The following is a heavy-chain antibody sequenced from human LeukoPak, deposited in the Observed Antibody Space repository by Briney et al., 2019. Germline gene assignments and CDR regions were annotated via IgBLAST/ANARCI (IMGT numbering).Heavy chain of an antibody. D-gene: IGHD5-18*01. Sequence: PSETLSLTCSVSGGSVSSGSYYWSWIRQPPGKGLEWIGYIYYSGSTNYNPSLKSRVTISVDTSKNQFSLKMSSVTAADTAVYYCARDYDVGYQMDYWGQGTLVTVSS. CDR2: IYYSGST. CDR1: GGSVSSGSYY. CDR3: ARDYDVGYQMDY. J-gene: IGHJ4*02. V-gene: IGHV4-61*01.